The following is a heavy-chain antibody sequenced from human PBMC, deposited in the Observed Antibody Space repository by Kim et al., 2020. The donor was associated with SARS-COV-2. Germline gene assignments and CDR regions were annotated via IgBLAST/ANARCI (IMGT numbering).Heavy chain of an antibody. J-gene: IGHJ4*02. V-gene: IGHV3-9*01. D-gene: IGHD1-26*01. CDR2: ISWNGGSI. CDR3: AREGVGATHFDY. Sequence: GGSLRLSCAASGFTFGDYSMHWVRQAPGKGLEWVSGISWNGGSIGYVDSVKGRFTISRDNAKNSLYLQMNSLRAEDTALYYCAREGVGATHFDYWRQGTLLTVSS. CDR1: GFTFGDYS.